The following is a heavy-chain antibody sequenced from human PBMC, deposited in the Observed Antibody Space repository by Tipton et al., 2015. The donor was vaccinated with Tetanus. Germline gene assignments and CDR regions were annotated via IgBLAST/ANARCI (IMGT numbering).Heavy chain of an antibody. CDR3: ARDRGLLWFGELLDYFDY. J-gene: IGHJ4*02. CDR1: GYTFTSYG. Sequence: QLVQSGAEVKKPGASVKVSCKASGYTFTSYGISWVRQAPGQGLEWMGWISAYNGNTNYAQKLQGRVTMTTDTSTSTAYMERRSLRSDDTAVYYCARDRGLLWFGELLDYFDYWGQGTLVTVSS. CDR2: ISAYNGNT. D-gene: IGHD3-10*01. V-gene: IGHV1-18*01.